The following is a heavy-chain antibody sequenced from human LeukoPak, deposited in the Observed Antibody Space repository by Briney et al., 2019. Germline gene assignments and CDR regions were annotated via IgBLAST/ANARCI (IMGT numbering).Heavy chain of an antibody. CDR1: GFTFTSSA. CDR3: AAVTPAMIDPTDAFDI. CDR2: IVVGSGNT. D-gene: IGHD3-22*01. Sequence: SVKVSCKASGFTFTSSAMQWVRQARGQRLEWIGWIVVGSGNTNYAQKFQERVTITRDMSTSTAYMELSSLRSEDTAVYYCAAVTPAMIDPTDAFDIWGQGTMVTVSS. J-gene: IGHJ3*02. V-gene: IGHV1-58*02.